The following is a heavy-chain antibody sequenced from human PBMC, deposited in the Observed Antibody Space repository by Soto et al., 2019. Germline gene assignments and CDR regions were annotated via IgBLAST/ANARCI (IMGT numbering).Heavy chain of an antibody. V-gene: IGHV3-33*01. CDR3: ASSGYCTHGVCYTKSLYPGY. J-gene: IGHJ1*01. CDR1: GFTFSSYG. Sequence: QVQLVESGGGVVQPGRSLRLSCAASGFTFSSYGMHWVRQAPGKGLEWVAVIWYDGSNKYYADSVKGRFTISRDNSKNTLYLQMNSLRAEDTAVYYCASSGYCTHGVCYTKSLYPGYWGQGPLVTVSS. D-gene: IGHD2-8*01. CDR2: IWYDGSNK.